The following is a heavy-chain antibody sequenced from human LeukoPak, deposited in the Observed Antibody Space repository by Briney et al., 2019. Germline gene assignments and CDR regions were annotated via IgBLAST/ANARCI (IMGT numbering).Heavy chain of an antibody. CDR3: AKDRHPARTDGYYFDY. V-gene: IGHV3-30*18. Sequence: GGSLRLSCAASAFTFRTYGMHWVRQAPGKGLEWVAVISYYSNNENYADSVKGRFTIYRDNPTNTLYLQMNSLRAEDTAVYYCAKDRHPARTDGYYFDYWGQGTPVTVSS. D-gene: IGHD1-14*01. CDR1: AFTFRTYG. CDR2: ISYYSNNE. J-gene: IGHJ4*02.